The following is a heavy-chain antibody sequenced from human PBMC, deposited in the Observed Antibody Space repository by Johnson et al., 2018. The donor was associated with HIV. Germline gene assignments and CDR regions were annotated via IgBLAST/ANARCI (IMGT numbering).Heavy chain of an antibody. V-gene: IGHV3-66*01. CDR3: ARACRDGYTCDVYDI. J-gene: IGHJ3*02. D-gene: IGHD5-24*01. CDR1: GLTVSGNY. Sequence: VQLVESGGGLVQPGGSLRLSCAASGLTVSGNYMTWLRQAPGGGLEWVSVLFSGGTTYSADPVNGRFTISRDNARNTLYLQMTRLRAEDTAVYHCARACRDGYTCDVYDIWGQGTMVTVSS. CDR2: LFSGGTT.